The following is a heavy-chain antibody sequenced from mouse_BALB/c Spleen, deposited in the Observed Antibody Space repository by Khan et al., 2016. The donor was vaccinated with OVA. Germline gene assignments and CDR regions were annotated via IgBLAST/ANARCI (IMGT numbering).Heavy chain of an antibody. CDR3: ARVGYAGTMDY. V-gene: IGHV9-3-1*01. D-gene: IGHD2-14*01. CDR1: GYTFTNNG. Sequence: QIQLVQSGPELKKPGETVKISCKASGYTFTNNGMNWVKQNPGKGLKWMGWINTYTGEPTYVDDFKGRFAFSLETSATTAYVQINNLKNEDTATYCCARVGYAGTMDYWGQGTSVTVSS. CDR2: INTYTGEP. J-gene: IGHJ4*01.